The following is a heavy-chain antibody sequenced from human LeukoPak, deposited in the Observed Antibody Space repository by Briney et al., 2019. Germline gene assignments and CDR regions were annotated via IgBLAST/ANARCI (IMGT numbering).Heavy chain of an antibody. V-gene: IGHV4-59*01. CDR2: IYYSGST. J-gene: IGHJ3*02. Sequence: SSETLSLTCTVSGGSISSYYWSWIRQPPGKGLEWIGYIYYSGSTNYKPSLKSRVTISVGTSKNQFSLKLSSVTAADTAVYYCARHQRGNSDAFDIWGQGTMVTVSS. CDR1: GGSISSYY. D-gene: IGHD4-23*01. CDR3: ARHQRGNSDAFDI.